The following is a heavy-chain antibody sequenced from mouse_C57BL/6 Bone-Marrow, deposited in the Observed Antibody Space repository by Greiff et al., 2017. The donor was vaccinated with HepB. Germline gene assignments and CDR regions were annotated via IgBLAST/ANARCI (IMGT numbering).Heavy chain of an antibody. CDR2: ISYDGSN. Sequence: EVQVVESGPGLVKPSQSLSLTCSVTGYSITRGYYWNWIRQFPGNKLEWMGYISYDGSNKYNPSLKNRISLTRDTSKNQFFLKLNSVTTEDTATYDCARDGDYGNYWFAYWGQGTLVTVSA. CDR1: GYSITRGYY. V-gene: IGHV3-6*01. CDR3: ARDGDYGNYWFAY. D-gene: IGHD2-1*01. J-gene: IGHJ3*01.